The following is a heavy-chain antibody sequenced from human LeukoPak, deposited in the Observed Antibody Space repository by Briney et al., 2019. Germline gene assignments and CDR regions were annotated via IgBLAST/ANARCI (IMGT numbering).Heavy chain of an antibody. CDR3: ARAVGSSESNWFDP. V-gene: IGHV4-61*02. D-gene: IGHD1-26*01. CDR2: IYTSGST. Sequence: SETLSLTCTVSGGSTSSGSYYWSWIRQPAGKGLEWIGRIYTSGSTNYNPSLKSRVTMSVDRSKNQFSLKLSSVTAADTAVYYCARAVGSSESNWFDPWGQGALVTVSS. CDR1: GGSTSSGSYY. J-gene: IGHJ5*02.